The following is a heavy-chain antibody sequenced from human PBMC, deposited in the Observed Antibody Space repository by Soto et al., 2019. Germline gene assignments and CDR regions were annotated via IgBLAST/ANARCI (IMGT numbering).Heavy chain of an antibody. CDR1: GYSVTSYW. CDR2: IYPGDSDT. CDR3: ARGTTTRLGSWYYYYGMDV. Sequence: GESLKISCKSSGYSVTSYWMGWVRQMPGKGLEWMGIIYPGDSDTRYSPSFQGQVTISADRSINTAYLQWSSLKASDSAMYYCARGTTTRLGSWYYYYGMDVWGQGTTVTVSS. D-gene: IGHD6-13*01. J-gene: IGHJ6*02. V-gene: IGHV5-51*01.